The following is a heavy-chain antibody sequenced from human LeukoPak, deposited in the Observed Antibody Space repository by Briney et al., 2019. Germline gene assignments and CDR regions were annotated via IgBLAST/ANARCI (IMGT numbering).Heavy chain of an antibody. D-gene: IGHD1-7*01. J-gene: IGHJ4*02. CDR2: INPNSGGT. CDR1: GYTFTTYY. CDR3: ARGSAGTTFIAY. V-gene: IGHV1-2*06. Sequence: EASVKVSCKASGYTFTTYYMHWVRQAPGQGLEWMGRINPNSGGTNYAQKFQGRVTMTRDTSISTAYMELSRLRSDDTAVYSCARGSAGTTFIAYWGQGTLVTVSS.